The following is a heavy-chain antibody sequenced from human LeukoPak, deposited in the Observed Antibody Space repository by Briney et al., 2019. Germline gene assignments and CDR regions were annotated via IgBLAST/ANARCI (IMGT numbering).Heavy chain of an antibody. J-gene: IGHJ4*02. Sequence: SETLSLTCTVSGGSISSSSYYWGWIRQPPGKGLEWIGSIYYSGSTYYNPSLKSRATISVDTSKNQFSLKLSSVTAADTAVYYCARGAASDTAMAGGYYWGQGTLVTVSS. CDR3: ARGAASDTAMAGGYY. V-gene: IGHV4-39*01. CDR2: IYYSGST. CDR1: GGSISSSSYY. D-gene: IGHD5-18*01.